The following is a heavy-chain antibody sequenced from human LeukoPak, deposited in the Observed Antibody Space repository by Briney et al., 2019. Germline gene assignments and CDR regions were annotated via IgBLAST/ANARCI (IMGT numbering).Heavy chain of an antibody. CDR1: GGSISSYY. J-gene: IGHJ6*02. D-gene: IGHD6-13*01. CDR2: IYYSGST. Sequence: SETLPLTCTVSGGSISSYYWSWIRQPPGKGLEWIGYIYYSGSTNYNPSLKSRVTISVDTSKNQFSLKLSSVTAADTAVYYCARHDSAAAGYYYYGMDVWGQGTAVTVS. CDR3: ARHDSAAAGYYYYGMDV. V-gene: IGHV4-59*08.